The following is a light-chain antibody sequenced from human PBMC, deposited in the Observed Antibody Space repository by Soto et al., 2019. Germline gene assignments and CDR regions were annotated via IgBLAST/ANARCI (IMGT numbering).Light chain of an antibody. J-gene: IGKJ5*01. CDR1: QSIGTW. V-gene: IGKV1-5*01. CDR3: RQYKTYT. CDR2: DAS. Sequence: DIQLTQSPPYLAASVGERVNNTCRASQSIGTWLAWHQPKPGXAXXLLMFDASTLHTGVPSRFSGSGDGTEFTLSISSLQPDDSAIYFCRQYKTYTFGRGTRLEIK.